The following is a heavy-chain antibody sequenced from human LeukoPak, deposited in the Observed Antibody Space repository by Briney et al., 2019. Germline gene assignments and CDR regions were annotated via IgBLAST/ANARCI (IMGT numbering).Heavy chain of an antibody. CDR1: GGSVRSGSYY. CDR2: IDYAGNT. CDR3: VRRGTTGTDFDY. Sequence: SEALSLTCTVSGGSVRSGSYYWGWIRQAPGKWLECIGNIDYAGNTYSSLFVKSRVPISVDTSMDQVSLKLSSVTAAATAVYYCVRRGTTGTDFDYWGQGSLIAVSS. J-gene: IGHJ4*02. V-gene: IGHV4-39*01. D-gene: IGHD1-1*01.